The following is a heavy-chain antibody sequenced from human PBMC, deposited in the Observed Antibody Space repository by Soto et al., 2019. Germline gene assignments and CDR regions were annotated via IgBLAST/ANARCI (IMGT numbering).Heavy chain of an antibody. D-gene: IGHD2-15*01. J-gene: IGHJ3*02. CDR3: ARAYRRSPYCSGGSCYSVSAFDI. CDR2: IIPIFGTA. V-gene: IGHV1-69*13. Sequence: VASEKVSCKASGGTFSSYAISWVRQAPGQGLEWMGGIIPIFGTANYAQKFQGRVTITADESTSTAYMELSSLRSEDTAVYYCARAYRRSPYCSGGSCYSVSAFDIWGQGTMVTVSS. CDR1: GGTFSSYA.